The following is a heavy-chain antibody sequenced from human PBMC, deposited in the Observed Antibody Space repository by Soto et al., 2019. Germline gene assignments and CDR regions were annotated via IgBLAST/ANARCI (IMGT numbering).Heavy chain of an antibody. Sequence: EVQLLESGGGLVQPGGSLRLSCAASGFTFSNYAMSWVRQAPGKGLEWVSGLSDGGGSTFYADSVKGRFTISRDNAKNTLYLQMSSLRAEDTAVYYCAKEGPTSPYNWFDPWGQGTLVTVSS. J-gene: IGHJ5*02. CDR2: LSDGGGST. CDR1: GFTFSNYA. CDR3: AKEGPTSPYNWFDP. V-gene: IGHV3-23*01. D-gene: IGHD2-2*01.